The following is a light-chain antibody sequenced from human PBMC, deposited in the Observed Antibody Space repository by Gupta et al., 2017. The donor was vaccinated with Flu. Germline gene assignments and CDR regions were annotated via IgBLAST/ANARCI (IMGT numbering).Light chain of an antibody. CDR3: ASWEDTLRGLYV. J-gene: IGLJ1*01. CDR2: TDN. CDR1: TSNIGRNS. V-gene: IGLV1-44*01. Sequence: QSVLTQPPSASGAPGQSVTISCSGDTSNIGRNSVDWYQQLPGAAPKLLIFTDNVRPSGVPDRFSGSKSGTAASLVITGLQSEDEGDYYCASWEDTLRGLYVFGSGTAVTVL.